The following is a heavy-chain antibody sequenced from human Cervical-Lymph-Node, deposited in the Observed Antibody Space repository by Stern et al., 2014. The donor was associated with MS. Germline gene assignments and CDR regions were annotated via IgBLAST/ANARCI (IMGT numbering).Heavy chain of an antibody. CDR3: ARHVQGFDY. CDR2: IYPYDSDT. Sequence: VQLLQPGAEVKKPGESLKISCKLSGYSFTIYYIAWVRQMPGKGLEWMGVIYPYDSDTTYSPSFQAQVTISADKPITTAYLQWSSLRASDTAMYYCARHVQGFDYWGQGTLVTVSS. V-gene: IGHV5-51*04. CDR1: GYSFTIYY. J-gene: IGHJ4*02.